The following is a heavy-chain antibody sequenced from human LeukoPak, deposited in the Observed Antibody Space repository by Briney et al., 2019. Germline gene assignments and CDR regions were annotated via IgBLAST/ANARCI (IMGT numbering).Heavy chain of an antibody. Sequence: SETLSLTCTVSGGSISSSSYYWGWIRQPPGKGLEWIGSIYYSGSTYYNPSLKSRVTISVDTSKNQFSLKLSSVTAADTAVYYCASKQLVPDSKYNWFDPWGQGTLVTVSS. CDR2: IYYSGST. D-gene: IGHD6-13*01. J-gene: IGHJ5*02. CDR1: GGSISSSSYY. CDR3: ASKQLVPDSKYNWFDP. V-gene: IGHV4-39*07.